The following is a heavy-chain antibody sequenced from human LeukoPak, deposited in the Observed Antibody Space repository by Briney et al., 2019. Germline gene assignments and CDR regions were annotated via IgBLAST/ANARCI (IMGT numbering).Heavy chain of an antibody. V-gene: IGHV4-34*01. D-gene: IGHD6-13*01. J-gene: IGHJ5*02. CDR3: ARQNSIAAAGNWFDP. CDR2: IYHSGST. CDR1: GGSFSGYY. Sequence: SETLSLTCAVYGGSFSGYYWSWIRQPPGKGLEWIGSIYHSGSTYYNPSLKSRVTISVDTSKNQFSLKLSSVTAADTAVYYCARQNSIAAAGNWFDPWGQGTLVTVSS.